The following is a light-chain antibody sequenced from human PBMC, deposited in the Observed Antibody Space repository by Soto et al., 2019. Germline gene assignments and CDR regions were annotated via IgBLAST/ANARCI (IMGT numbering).Light chain of an antibody. V-gene: IGKV1-5*01. CDR2: DAF. CDR3: QHYDSYPVT. CDR1: QSISGW. J-gene: IGKJ1*01. Sequence: DIQMTQSPSTLSASVGDRVTITCRASQSISGWLAWYQLKPGEAPKLLIYDAFSLEGGVPSRFSGTGSGTEFTLTIISLQPDAYATSYCQHYDSYPVTFGRGTKVDIK.